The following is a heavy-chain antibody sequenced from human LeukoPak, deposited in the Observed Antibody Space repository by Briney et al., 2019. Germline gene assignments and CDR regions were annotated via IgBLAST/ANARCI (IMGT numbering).Heavy chain of an antibody. CDR3: ARDSRIAVAGLTDHLH. CDR2: ISAYNGNT. CDR1: GYTFTSYG. Sequence: ASVKVSCKASGYTFTSYGISWVRQAPGQGLEWMGWISAYNGNTNYAQKLQGRVTMTTDTSTSTAYMELRSLRSDDTAVYYCARDSRIAVAGLTDHLHWGQGTLVTVSS. V-gene: IGHV1-18*01. J-gene: IGHJ4*02. D-gene: IGHD6-19*01.